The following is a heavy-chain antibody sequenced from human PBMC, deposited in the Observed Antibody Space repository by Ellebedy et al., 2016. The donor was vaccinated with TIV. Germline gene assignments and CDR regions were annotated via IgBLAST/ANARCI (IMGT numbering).Heavy chain of an antibody. V-gene: IGHV1-2*04. Sequence: ATSVKVSCKASGYTFTGYYIHWVRQAPGQGLEWMGWNNPNSGGTNYVQKFQGWVTMTRDTSINAAYMELSRLRSDDTAMYYCATMTYRYYYGMDVWGQGTAVTVSS. J-gene: IGHJ6*02. CDR1: GYTFTGYY. CDR3: ATMTYRYYYGMDV. CDR2: NNPNSGGT. D-gene: IGHD2-21*02.